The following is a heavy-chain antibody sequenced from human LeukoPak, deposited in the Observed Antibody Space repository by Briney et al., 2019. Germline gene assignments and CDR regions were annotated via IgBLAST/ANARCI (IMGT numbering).Heavy chain of an antibody. Sequence: SETLSLTCTVSGGSISSSSYYWGWIRQPPGKGLEWIGSIYYSGSTYYNPSLKSRVTISVDTSKNQFSLKLSSVTAADTAVYYCARHRWLLPPGFDYWGQGTLVTVSS. CDR3: ARHRWLLPPGFDY. CDR1: GGSISSSSYY. J-gene: IGHJ4*02. V-gene: IGHV4-39*01. CDR2: IYYSGST. D-gene: IGHD3-22*01.